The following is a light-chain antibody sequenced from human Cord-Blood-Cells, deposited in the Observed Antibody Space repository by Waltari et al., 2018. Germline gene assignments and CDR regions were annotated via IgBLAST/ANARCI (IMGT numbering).Light chain of an antibody. CDR3: CSYAGSSTFV. CDR2: EVS. J-gene: IGLJ3*02. V-gene: IGLV2-23*02. Sequence: QSALTQPASVSGSPGQSITISCNGTSSDVGSYNLVSWYQQHPGKAPKLMIYEVSKRPSGVSNRFSGSKSGNTASLTISGLQAEDEADYYCCSYAGSSTFVFGGGTKLTVL. CDR1: SSDVGSYNL.